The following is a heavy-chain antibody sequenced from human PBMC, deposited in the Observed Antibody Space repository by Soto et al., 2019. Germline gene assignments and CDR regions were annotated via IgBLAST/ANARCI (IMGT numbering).Heavy chain of an antibody. Sequence: QVQLRESGPVLVKPSETLSLTCTVSGVCITGSSGSWIRQPPGKTLEWIGYIYHSGATTYNPSLKSRVSISVDTSKNQFSMRLTSVIAADTALYYCARDMPYAAASLAGCDYWGQGILVTVSS. V-gene: IGHV4-59*01. D-gene: IGHD3-16*01. CDR1: GVCITGSS. J-gene: IGHJ4*02. CDR2: IYHSGAT. CDR3: ARDMPYAAASLAGCDY.